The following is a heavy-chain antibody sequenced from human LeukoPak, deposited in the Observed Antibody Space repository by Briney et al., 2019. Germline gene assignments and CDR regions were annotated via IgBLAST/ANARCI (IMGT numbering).Heavy chain of an antibody. D-gene: IGHD6-19*01. CDR3: ARLYSSGWHRDY. J-gene: IGHJ4*02. CDR2: MNPNSGNT. V-gene: IGHV1-8*03. CDR1: GYTFTSYD. Sequence: APVKVSCKASGYTFTSYDINWVRQATGQGLEWMGWMNPNSGNTGYAQKFQGRGTITRNTSISTAYMELSSLRSEDTAVYYCARLYSSGWHRDYWGQGTLVTVSS.